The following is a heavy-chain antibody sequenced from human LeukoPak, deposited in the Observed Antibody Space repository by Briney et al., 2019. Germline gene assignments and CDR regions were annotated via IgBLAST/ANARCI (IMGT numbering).Heavy chain of an antibody. CDR1: GYTFTSYG. J-gene: IGHJ6*02. Sequence: ASVKVSCKASGYTFTSYGISWVRQAPGQGLEWMGWISAYNGNTNYAQKLQGRVTMTTDTSTSTAYMELRSLRSDDTAVCYCARDLPYCTNGVCYIDRYYYYGMDVWGQGTTVTVSS. CDR2: ISAYNGNT. CDR3: ARDLPYCTNGVCYIDRYYYYGMDV. D-gene: IGHD2-8*01. V-gene: IGHV1-18*01.